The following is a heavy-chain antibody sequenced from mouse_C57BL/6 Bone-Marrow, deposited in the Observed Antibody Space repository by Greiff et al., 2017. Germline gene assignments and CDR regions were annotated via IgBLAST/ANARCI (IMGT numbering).Heavy chain of an antibody. V-gene: IGHV5-17*01. J-gene: IGHJ4*01. CDR2: ISSGSSTI. Sequence: EVKLVESGGGLVKPGGSLKLSCAASGFTFSDYGMHWVRQAPEKGLEWVAYISSGSSTIYYADTVKGRFTISRDNAKTTLFLQMTSLRSEDTAMYYCARPQGWLLRAMDYWGQGTSVTVSS. D-gene: IGHD2-3*01. CDR3: ARPQGWLLRAMDY. CDR1: GFTFSDYG.